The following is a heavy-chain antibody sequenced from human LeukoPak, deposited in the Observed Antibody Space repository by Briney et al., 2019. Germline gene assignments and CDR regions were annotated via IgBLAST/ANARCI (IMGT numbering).Heavy chain of an antibody. J-gene: IGHJ5*02. CDR1: GYSFTNYW. Sequence: GESLKISCKGSGYSFTNYWIGWVRQMPGKGLEWMGITYPGDSDTRYSPSFQGHVTISADKSVSTAYLQWSSLKASDTAMYYCARQGGPLGDWFDPWGQGTLVTVSS. V-gene: IGHV5-51*01. CDR3: ARQGGPLGDWFDP. D-gene: IGHD3-16*01. CDR2: TYPGDSDT.